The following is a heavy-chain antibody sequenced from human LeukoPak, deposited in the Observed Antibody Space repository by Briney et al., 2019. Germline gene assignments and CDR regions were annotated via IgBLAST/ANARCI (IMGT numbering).Heavy chain of an antibody. Sequence: SSETLSLTCTVSGGSISGYYWSWIRQPPGKGLEWIGFFHYSGSTNYNPSLNSRVTTSIDTSMNQLSLTLVSVTAADTAVYFCARHHDGGPKLRLDFWGLGVLVTVSS. CDR3: ARHHDGGPKLRLDF. CDR1: GGSISGYY. V-gene: IGHV4-59*08. CDR2: FHYSGST. J-gene: IGHJ4*02. D-gene: IGHD2-15*01.